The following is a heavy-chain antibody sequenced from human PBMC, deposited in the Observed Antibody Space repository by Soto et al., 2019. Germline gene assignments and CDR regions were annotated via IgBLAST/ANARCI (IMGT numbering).Heavy chain of an antibody. CDR3: ARGLLGGAAT. V-gene: IGHV4-34*01. J-gene: IGHJ5*02. CDR1: GGPLSGYY. CDR2: INRSGST. Sequence: QVQLQQWGAGLLKPSETLSLTCAVYGGPLSGYYWSWIRQPPGKGLEWIGEINRSGSTNYIPSLKSRVIISVDTSKTQFSLKLSSVTAADTAVYYCARGLLGGAATWGQGTLVTVSS. D-gene: IGHD3-16*01.